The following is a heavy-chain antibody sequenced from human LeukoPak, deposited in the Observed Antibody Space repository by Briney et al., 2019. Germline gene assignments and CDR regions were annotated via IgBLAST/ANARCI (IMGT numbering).Heavy chain of an antibody. D-gene: IGHD6-6*01. CDR2: ISGSGSST. CDR3: AKDVSSSS. J-gene: IGHJ3*01. CDR1: GFTFSSYA. Sequence: GGSLRLSCAASGFTFSSYAMSWVREAPGKGLEWVSVISGSGSSTYYADSVKGRFTISRDNSKNTLYLQMNSLRAEDTAIYYCAKDVSSSSWGQGTMVTVSS. V-gene: IGHV3-23*01.